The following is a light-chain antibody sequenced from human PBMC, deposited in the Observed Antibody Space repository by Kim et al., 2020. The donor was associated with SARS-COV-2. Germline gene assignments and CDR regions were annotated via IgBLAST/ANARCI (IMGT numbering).Light chain of an antibody. Sequence: ASFGDRFTTTCRPSQDIANSLAWYQQKPGTVPKVLIYGASTLQSGVPSRFSGSGSGTEFTLTIGSLQTEDVATYYCQKYNSAPWTFGPGTKVDIK. V-gene: IGKV1-27*01. CDR3: QKYNSAPWT. CDR1: QDIANS. CDR2: GAS. J-gene: IGKJ1*01.